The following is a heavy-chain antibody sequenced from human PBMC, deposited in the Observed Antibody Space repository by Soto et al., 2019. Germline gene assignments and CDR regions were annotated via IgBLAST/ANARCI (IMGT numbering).Heavy chain of an antibody. V-gene: IGHV1-69*01. J-gene: IGHJ6*02. CDR3: ARDRYYGSGSYYKEGMDV. D-gene: IGHD3-10*01. CDR2: IIPIFGTA. Sequence: QVQLVQSGAEVKKPGSSVKVSCKASGGTFSSYAISWVRQAPGQGLEWMGGIIPIFGTANYAQKFQGRVTITADESTSTAYMELSSLRSEDTAVYYCARDRYYGSGSYYKEGMDVWCQGTTVTVSS. CDR1: GGTFSSYA.